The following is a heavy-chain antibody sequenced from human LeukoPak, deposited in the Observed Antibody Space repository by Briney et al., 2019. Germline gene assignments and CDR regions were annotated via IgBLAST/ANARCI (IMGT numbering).Heavy chain of an antibody. V-gene: IGHV3-23*01. J-gene: IGHJ4*02. Sequence: PGGSLRLSCAASGFTFSPYAMTWVRQAPGKGLEWVSGISGRGGSTYYADSVKGRFTISRDNSKNTLYLQMNSLRAEDTAVYYCAKDHCSSSSCSHHFDYWGQGTLVTASS. D-gene: IGHD2-2*01. CDR3: AKDHCSSSSCSHHFDY. CDR2: ISGRGGST. CDR1: GFTFSPYA.